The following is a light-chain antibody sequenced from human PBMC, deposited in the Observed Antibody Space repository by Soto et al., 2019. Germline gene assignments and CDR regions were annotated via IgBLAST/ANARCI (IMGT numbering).Light chain of an antibody. CDR1: RAVRIY. J-gene: IGKJ3*01. CDR2: QTS. Sequence: DIQMTQSPSTLSASVGDRVTITCRASRAVRIYLAWYQQKPGKAPKLLMYQTSTLEAGVPSRFSGGGSETEFTLAISGLQPEDFATYFCQQYYIYPPAFGPGT. V-gene: IGKV1-5*03. CDR3: QQYYIYPPA.